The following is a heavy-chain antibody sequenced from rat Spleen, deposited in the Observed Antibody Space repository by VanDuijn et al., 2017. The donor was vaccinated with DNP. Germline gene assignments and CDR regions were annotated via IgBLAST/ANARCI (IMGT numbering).Heavy chain of an antibody. Sequence: QVQLKESGPGLVQPSQTLSLTCTVSGFSFTNYGVSWVRQPPGKGLEWIAAISSGGNTYYNSALKSRLSISRDTSKSQVFLKMNSLQTEDTAIYFCSRIDYIDPHYWGQGVLVTVSS. J-gene: IGHJ2*01. CDR1: GFSFTNYG. CDR2: ISSGGNT. D-gene: IGHD1-1*01. V-gene: IGHV2S8*01. CDR3: SRIDYIDPHY.